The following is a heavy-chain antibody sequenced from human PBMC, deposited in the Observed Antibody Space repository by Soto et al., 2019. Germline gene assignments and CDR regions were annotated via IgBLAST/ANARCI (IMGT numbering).Heavy chain of an antibody. J-gene: IGHJ4*02. CDR3: ARVPPYGDYTFDY. Sequence: SVKVSCKASGGTFSSYAISWVRQAPGQGLEWMGGIIPIFGTANYAQKFQGRVTITADESTSTAYMELSSLRSEDTAVYYCARVPPYGDYTFDYWGQGTLVPVSS. D-gene: IGHD4-17*01. V-gene: IGHV1-69*13. CDR1: GGTFSSYA. CDR2: IIPIFGTA.